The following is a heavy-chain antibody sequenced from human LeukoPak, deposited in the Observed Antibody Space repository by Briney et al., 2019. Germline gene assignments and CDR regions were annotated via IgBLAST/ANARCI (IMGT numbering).Heavy chain of an antibody. CDR1: GFTFSSYA. V-gene: IGHV3-23*01. J-gene: IGHJ4*02. CDR2: ISGSAGST. CDR3: ARGGAARLDY. Sequence: PGGSLRLSCAASGFTFSSYAMSWVRQAPGKGLEWVSAISGSAGSTDYADSVKGRFTISRDNSKNTLYLQMNSLRADDTAVYYCARGGAARLDYWGQGTLVTVSS. D-gene: IGHD5-18*01.